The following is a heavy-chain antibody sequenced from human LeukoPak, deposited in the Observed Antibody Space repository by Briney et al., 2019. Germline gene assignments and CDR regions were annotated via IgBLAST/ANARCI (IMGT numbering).Heavy chain of an antibody. J-gene: IGHJ4*02. CDR1: GFTFSSYA. CDR3: AKDQYYYDSSGYYLY. V-gene: IGHV3-23*01. D-gene: IGHD3-22*01. Sequence: GGSLRLSCAASGFTFSSYAMSWVRQAPGKGLEWVSAISGSGGSTYYADSVKGRFTISRDNSKNTLYLQMNSLRAEDTAVYYCAKDQYYYDSSGYYLYWGRGTLVTVSS. CDR2: ISGSGGST.